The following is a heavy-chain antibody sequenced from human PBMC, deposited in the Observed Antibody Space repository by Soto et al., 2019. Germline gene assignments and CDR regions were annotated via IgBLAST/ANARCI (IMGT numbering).Heavy chain of an antibody. J-gene: IGHJ3*02. D-gene: IGHD3-16*02. CDR2: IYYSGST. Sequence: SETLSLTCTVSGGSISSGGYYWSWIRQHPGKGLEWIGYIYYSGSTYYNPSLKSRVTISVDTSKNQFSLKLSSVTAADTAVYYCARTTRYPLYAFDIWGQGTMVTVSS. V-gene: IGHV4-31*02. CDR1: GGSISSGGYY. CDR3: ARTTRYPLYAFDI.